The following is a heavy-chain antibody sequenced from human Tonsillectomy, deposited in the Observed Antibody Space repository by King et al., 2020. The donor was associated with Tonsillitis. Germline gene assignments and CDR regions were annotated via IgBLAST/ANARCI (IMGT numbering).Heavy chain of an antibody. V-gene: IGHV3-7*03. D-gene: IGHD1-26*01. CDR3: ARVGDTLYYYYYMDA. CDR1: GFTFSSYW. CDR2: INPDGYEI. J-gene: IGHJ6*03. Sequence: VQLVESGGGLVQPGGSLRLSCAASGFTFSSYWMTWVRQAPGKGLEWVANINPDGYEIYYVDSVKGRFTISRYNAKDPLYLQMNSLRAEDKAVYYCARVGDTLYYYYYMDAWGKGTTDTVSS.